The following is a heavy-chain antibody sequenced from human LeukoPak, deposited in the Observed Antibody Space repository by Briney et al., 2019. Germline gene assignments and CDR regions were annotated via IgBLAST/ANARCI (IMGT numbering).Heavy chain of an antibody. CDR1: GFTFDDFA. V-gene: IGHV3-9*01. Sequence: GRSLRLSCAASGFTFDDFAMHWVRQAPGKGLEWVSGIDYNSDGIDYAASVKGRFTISRDNAKNSLYLQMNSLRTEDTALYFRAKVSSSWYLAGPDYWGQGTLVTVSS. J-gene: IGHJ4*02. D-gene: IGHD6-13*01. CDR3: AKVSSSWYLAGPDY. CDR2: IDYNSDGI.